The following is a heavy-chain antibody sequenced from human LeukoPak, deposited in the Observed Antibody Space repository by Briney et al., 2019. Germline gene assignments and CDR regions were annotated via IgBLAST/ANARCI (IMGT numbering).Heavy chain of an antibody. CDR1: GFTFSSYA. CDR3: AMYSSSWYNYYYYFDY. V-gene: IGHV3-23*01. D-gene: IGHD6-13*01. J-gene: IGHJ4*02. Sequence: GGSLRLSCAASGFTFSSYAMSWVRQAPGKGLEWVSAISGSGGSTYYADSVKGRFTISRDNSKNTLYLQMNSLRAEDTAVYYCAMYSSSWYNYYYYFDYWGQGTLVTVSS. CDR2: ISGSGGST.